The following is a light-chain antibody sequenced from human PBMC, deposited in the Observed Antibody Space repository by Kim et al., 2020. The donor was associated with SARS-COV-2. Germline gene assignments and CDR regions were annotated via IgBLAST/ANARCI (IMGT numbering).Light chain of an antibody. CDR2: GAS. J-gene: IGKJ1*01. V-gene: IGKV3-20*01. CDR1: QSFSSNY. Sequence: PGERATRSCRASQSFSSNYLAWYQQRPGQAPRLLIYGASNRATGIPDRFSGSGSGTDFSLTISRLEPEDFAVYFCQQFHILPWTFGRGTKVDIK. CDR3: QQFHILPWT.